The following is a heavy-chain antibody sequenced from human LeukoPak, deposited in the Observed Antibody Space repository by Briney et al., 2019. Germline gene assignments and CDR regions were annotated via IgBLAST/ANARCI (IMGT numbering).Heavy chain of an antibody. V-gene: IGHV1-46*01. CDR3: ARTIFDLAWFDP. J-gene: IGHJ5*02. D-gene: IGHD3-3*01. CDR1: GYTFTSYY. CDR2: INPSGGST. Sequence: ASVKVSCKASGYTFTSYYMHWVRQAPGQGLEWMGIINPSGGSTSYAQKFQGRVTMTRVTSTSTVYMELSSLRSEDTAVYYCARTIFDLAWFDPWGQGTLVTVSS.